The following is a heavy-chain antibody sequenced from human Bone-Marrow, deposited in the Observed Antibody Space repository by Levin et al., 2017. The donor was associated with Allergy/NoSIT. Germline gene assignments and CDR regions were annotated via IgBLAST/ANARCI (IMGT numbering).Heavy chain of an antibody. V-gene: IGHV3-9*01. Sequence: PGGSLRLSCAASGFTFDDYAMHWVRQAPGKGLEWVSGISWNSNDIAYADSVRGRFTISRDNAKHSLFLQMNSLREEDTAFYYCAKIGGDSSVLQYWGQGTLVTVSS. CDR1: GFTFDDYA. CDR3: AKIGGDSSVLQY. D-gene: IGHD2-21*01. J-gene: IGHJ1*01. CDR2: ISWNSNDI.